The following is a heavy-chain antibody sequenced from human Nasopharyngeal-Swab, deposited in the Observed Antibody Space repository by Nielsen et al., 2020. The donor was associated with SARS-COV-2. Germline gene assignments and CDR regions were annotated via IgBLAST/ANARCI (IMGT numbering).Heavy chain of an antibody. D-gene: IGHD3-3*01. Sequence: RQAPGKGLEWVSYISSSGSTIYYADSVKGRFTISGDNAKNSLYLQMNSLRAEDTAVYYCAREGRFLDYYYYYGMDVWGQGTTVTVSS. V-gene: IGHV3-11*04. J-gene: IGHJ6*02. CDR3: AREGRFLDYYYYYGMDV. CDR2: ISSSGSTI.